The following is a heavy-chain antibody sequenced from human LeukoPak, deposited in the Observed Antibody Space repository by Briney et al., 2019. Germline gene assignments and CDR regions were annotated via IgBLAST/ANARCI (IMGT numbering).Heavy chain of an antibody. CDR3: ARMDRSYDILTGYESFDY. D-gene: IGHD3-9*01. Sequence: ASVKVSCKASGYTFTSYGISWVRQAPGQGLEWMGWISAYNGNTNYAQKLQGRVTMTTDTSTGTAYMELRSLRSDDTAVYYCARMDRSYDILTGYESFDYWGQGTLVTVSS. J-gene: IGHJ4*02. CDR2: ISAYNGNT. V-gene: IGHV1-18*01. CDR1: GYTFTSYG.